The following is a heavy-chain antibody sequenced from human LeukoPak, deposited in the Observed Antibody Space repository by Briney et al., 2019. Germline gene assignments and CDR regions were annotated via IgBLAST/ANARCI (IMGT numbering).Heavy chain of an antibody. CDR1: GFSFSNHS. CDR2: INEDGSNK. D-gene: IGHD6-19*01. Sequence: GGSLRLSCTASGFSFSNHSMRWIRQAPGKGLEWVANINEDGSNKWHLGSVKGRFTVSRDNARNSLYLQMNSLRVEDTAAYYCTRVIVAVPGYFDYFDFWGQGVLVTVSS. CDR3: TRVIVAVPGYFDYFDF. J-gene: IGHJ4*02. V-gene: IGHV3-7*01.